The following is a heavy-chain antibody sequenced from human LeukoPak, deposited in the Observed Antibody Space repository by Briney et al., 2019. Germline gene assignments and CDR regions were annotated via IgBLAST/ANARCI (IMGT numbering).Heavy chain of an antibody. CDR1: GFTFSKYW. V-gene: IGHV3-7*05. J-gene: IGHJ4*02. D-gene: IGHD1-26*01. CDR3: VREGYYYCFDN. Sequence: GGSLRLSCAASGFTFSKYWMSWVRQAPGKGLEWVAEIKVDGSEKYYVDSVKGLFTISRDNAENSLYLQMNSLRVEDTAVYYCVREGYYYCFDNWGQGTLVTVSS. CDR2: IKVDGSEK.